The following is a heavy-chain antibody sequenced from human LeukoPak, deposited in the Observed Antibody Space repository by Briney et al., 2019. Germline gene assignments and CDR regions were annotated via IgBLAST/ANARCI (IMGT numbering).Heavy chain of an antibody. D-gene: IGHD4-17*01. J-gene: IGHJ2*01. CDR1: GFSFSSYS. CDR3: ATDRDYGDLNWYLDL. Sequence: GSLRLSCAASGFSFSSYSMNWVRQAPGKGLEWIGYIYYSGSTNYNPSLKSRVTISVDTSKNQFSLKLSSVTAADTALYYCATDRDYGDLNWYLDLWGRGTLVTVSS. CDR2: IYYSGST. V-gene: IGHV4-59*08.